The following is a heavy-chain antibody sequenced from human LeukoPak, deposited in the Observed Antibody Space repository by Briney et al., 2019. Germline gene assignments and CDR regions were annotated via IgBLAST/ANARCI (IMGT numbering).Heavy chain of an antibody. CDR1: GYTFTSYG. CDR2: ISAYNGNT. D-gene: IGHD3-22*01. V-gene: IGHV1-18*01. J-gene: IGHJ4*02. CDR3: ARGAPYYYDSSGYSDY. Sequence: ASVKVSRKASGYTFTSYGISWVRQAPGQGLEWMGWISAYNGNTNYAQKLQGRVTMTTDTSTSTAYMELRSLRSDDTAVYYCARGAPYYYDSSGYSDYWGQGTLVTVSS.